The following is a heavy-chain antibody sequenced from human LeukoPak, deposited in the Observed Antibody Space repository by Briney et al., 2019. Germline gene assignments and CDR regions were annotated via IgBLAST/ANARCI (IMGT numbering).Heavy chain of an antibody. J-gene: IGHJ4*02. CDR2: IRYDGSNK. CDR1: GFTFSSYG. V-gene: IGHV3-30*02. Sequence: GGSLRLSCAAPGFTFSSYGMHWVRQAPGKGLEWVAFIRYDGSNKYYADSVKGRFTISRDNSKNTLYLQMNSLRAEDTAVYYCAKDTVARLRLGELSSFDYWGQGTLVTVSS. CDR3: AKDTVARLRLGELSSFDY. D-gene: IGHD3-16*02.